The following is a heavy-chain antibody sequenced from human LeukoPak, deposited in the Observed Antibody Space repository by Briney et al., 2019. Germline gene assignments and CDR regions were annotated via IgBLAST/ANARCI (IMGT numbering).Heavy chain of an antibody. Sequence: KPSETLSLTCSVSGGSISGYYWSWIRQPPGRTLEWIGYIHSSGSTNYNPSLQSRVTMSVDTSMNQFSLRLSSVTAADTAVYYCARFTYTTRPSDVWGRGTTVTVSS. CDR2: IHSSGST. CDR3: ARFTYTTRPSDV. CDR1: GGSISGYY. D-gene: IGHD3-16*01. J-gene: IGHJ6*04. V-gene: IGHV4-4*09.